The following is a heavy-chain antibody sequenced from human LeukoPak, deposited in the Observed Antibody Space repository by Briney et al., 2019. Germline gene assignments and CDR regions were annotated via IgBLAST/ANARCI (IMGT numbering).Heavy chain of an antibody. CDR2: ISWNSGSI. J-gene: IGHJ5*02. Sequence: PGRSLRLSCAASGFTFDDYAMHWVRQTPGKGLEWVSGISWNSGSIGYADSVKGRFTISRDNAKNSLYLQMNSLRAEDMALYYCAKGTPGDFWSGYYTSWGQGTLVTVSS. CDR3: AKGTPGDFWSGYYTS. V-gene: IGHV3-9*03. CDR1: GFTFDDYA. D-gene: IGHD3-3*01.